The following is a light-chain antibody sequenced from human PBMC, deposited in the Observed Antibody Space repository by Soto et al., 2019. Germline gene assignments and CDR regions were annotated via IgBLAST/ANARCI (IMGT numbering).Light chain of an antibody. CDR1: SSNIRAGYD. Sequence: QSVLTQPPSVSGAPGQRVTISCTGSSSNIRAGYDVHWYQQLPGTAPKLLIYGNSNRPSGVPDRFSGSKSGTSASLAITGLQAEDEADYYGQSYDSSLSGSRVFGTGTKLTVL. CDR2: GNS. CDR3: QSYDSSLSGSRV. J-gene: IGLJ1*01. V-gene: IGLV1-40*01.